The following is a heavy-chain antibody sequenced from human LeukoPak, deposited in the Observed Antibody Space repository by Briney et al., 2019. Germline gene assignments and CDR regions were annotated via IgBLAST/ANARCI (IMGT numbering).Heavy chain of an antibody. J-gene: IGHJ5*02. CDR1: GYSISSGYY. Sequence: PSETLSLTCIVSGYSISSGYYWGWIRQPPGKGLEWIGSMYHSGSTYYNPSLKSRVTISVDTSKNQFSLKLSSVTAADTAVYYCARVPGPNWFDPWGQGTLVTVSS. V-gene: IGHV4-38-2*02. CDR3: ARVPGPNWFDP. CDR2: MYHSGST.